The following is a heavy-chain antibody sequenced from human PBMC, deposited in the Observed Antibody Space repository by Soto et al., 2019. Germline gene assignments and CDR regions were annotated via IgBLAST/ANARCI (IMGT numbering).Heavy chain of an antibody. Sequence: DVRLAESGGGLVQPGGSLRLSCPTSGFSFASFAMTWDRQAPGKGLEWVATISGSAGKTYYADSVKGRFSISRDTSRNTLYLQMNSLRADDTAIYYCAKWSYLDYWGQGTRVTVSS. CDR2: ISGSAGKT. D-gene: IGHD3-3*01. CDR3: AKWSYLDY. CDR1: GFSFASFA. V-gene: IGHV3-23*04. J-gene: IGHJ4*02.